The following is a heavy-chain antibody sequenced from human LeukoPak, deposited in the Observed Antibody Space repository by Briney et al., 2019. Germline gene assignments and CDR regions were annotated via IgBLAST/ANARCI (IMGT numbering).Heavy chain of an antibody. D-gene: IGHD5-12*01. CDR2: INPSSGGT. CDR3: ARGARDIVATTTYDY. CDR1: GYTFTGYY. Sequence: ASVKVSCKASGYTFTGYYMHWVRQAPGQGLEWMGWINPSSGGTNYAQKFQGRVTMTRDTSISTAYMELSRLRSDDTAVYYCARGARDIVATTTYDYWGQGTLVTVSS. J-gene: IGHJ4*02. V-gene: IGHV1-2*02.